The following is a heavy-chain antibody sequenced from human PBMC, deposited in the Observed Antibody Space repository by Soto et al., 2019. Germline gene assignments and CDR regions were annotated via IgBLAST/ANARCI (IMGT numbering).Heavy chain of an antibody. CDR1: GGSISSSSYY. D-gene: IGHD2-15*01. J-gene: IGHJ6*02. Sequence: SETLSLTCTVFGGSISSSSYYWGWIRQPPGKGLEWIGSIYYSGSTNYNPSLKSRVTISVDTSKNQFSLKLSSVTAADTAVYYCARDQTSGGSCYSSGCYYYGMDVWGQGTTVTVSS. CDR3: ARDQTSGGSCYSSGCYYYGMDV. V-gene: IGHV4-39*07. CDR2: IYYSGST.